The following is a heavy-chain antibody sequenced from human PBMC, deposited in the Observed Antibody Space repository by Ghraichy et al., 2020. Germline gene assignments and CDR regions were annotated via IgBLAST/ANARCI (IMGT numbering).Heavy chain of an antibody. J-gene: IGHJ5*02. D-gene: IGHD5-12*01. Sequence: GGSLRLSCAASGFTFSSYSMNWVRQAPGKGLEWGSSISSSSSYIYYADSVKGRFTISRDNAKNSLYLQMNSLRAEDTAVYYCARSGYKNWFDPWGQGTLVTVSS. CDR3: ARSGYKNWFDP. CDR1: GFTFSSYS. CDR2: ISSSSSYI. V-gene: IGHV3-21*01.